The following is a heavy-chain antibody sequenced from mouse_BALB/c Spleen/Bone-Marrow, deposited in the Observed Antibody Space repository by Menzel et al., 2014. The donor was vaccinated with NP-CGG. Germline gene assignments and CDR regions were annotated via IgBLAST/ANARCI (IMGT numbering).Heavy chain of an antibody. Sequence: VKVVESGPGLVAPSQSLSITCTVSGFSLXSYGVHWVRQPPGKGLEWLGVIWAGGITNYNSTLMSRLSINKDDSKSKVFLKMNSLQTDDTAMYYCARGGYYKYDEDAMDYWGQGTSVTVSS. V-gene: IGHV2-9*02. CDR2: IWAGGIT. CDR3: ARGGYYKYDEDAMDY. CDR1: GFSLXSYG. J-gene: IGHJ4*01. D-gene: IGHD2-14*01.